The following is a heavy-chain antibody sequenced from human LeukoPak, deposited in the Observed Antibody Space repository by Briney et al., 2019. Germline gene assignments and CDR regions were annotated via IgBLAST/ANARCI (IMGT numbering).Heavy chain of an antibody. CDR1: GDSVSSTNYY. CDR3: ATQDSSHY. Sequence: PSETLSLTCTVAGDSVSSTNYYWGWIRQPPGRGLEWIASIRYSESAYYSPSLKSRATISVDTSKNQFSLRLRSLTATDTAVYYCATQDSSHYWGQGTLVTVSS. V-gene: IGHV4-39*01. CDR2: IRYSESA. D-gene: IGHD3-22*01. J-gene: IGHJ4*02.